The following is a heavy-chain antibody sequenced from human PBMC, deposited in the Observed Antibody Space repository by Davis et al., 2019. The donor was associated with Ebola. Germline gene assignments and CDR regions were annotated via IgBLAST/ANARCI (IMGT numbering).Heavy chain of an antibody. CDR2: IRYDGSNK. CDR3: AKDDGYCSSTSCFLYYYYGMDV. D-gene: IGHD2-2*03. J-gene: IGHJ6*04. V-gene: IGHV3-30*02. Sequence: GGSLRLSCAASGFTFSSYGMHWVRQAPGKGLEWVAFIRYDGSNKYYADSVKGRFTISRDNSKNTLYLQMNSLRAEDTAVYYCAKDDGYCSSTSCFLYYYYGMDVWGKGTTVTASS. CDR1: GFTFSSYG.